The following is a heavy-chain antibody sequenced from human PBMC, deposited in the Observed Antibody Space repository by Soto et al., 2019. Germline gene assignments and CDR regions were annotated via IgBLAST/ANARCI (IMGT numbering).Heavy chain of an antibody. CDR1: GGTFSSYT. CDR2: IIPVVGSA. V-gene: IGHV1-69*08. CDR3: ARDEKTVIGWYYFDY. J-gene: IGHJ4*02. D-gene: IGHD6-19*01. Sequence: GASVKVSCKASGGTFSSYTISWVRQAPGQGLEWMGRIIPVVGSANYAQKFQGRVTITADKSTSTAYMELSSLRSEDTAVYYCARDEKTVIGWYYFDYWGRGTLVTVSS.